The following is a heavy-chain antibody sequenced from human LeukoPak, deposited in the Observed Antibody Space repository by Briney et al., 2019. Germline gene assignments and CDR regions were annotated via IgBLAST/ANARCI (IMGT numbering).Heavy chain of an antibody. D-gene: IGHD5-18*01. CDR3: ARGIRWIQLWYAFDI. Sequence: SVKVSCKASGGTFSSYAISWVRQAPGQGLEWMGGIIPIFGTANYAQKFQGRVTITADESTSTAYMELSSLRSEDTAVYYCARGIRWIQLWYAFDIWGQGTVVTVSS. CDR2: IIPIFGTA. J-gene: IGHJ3*02. V-gene: IGHV1-69*13. CDR1: GGTFSSYA.